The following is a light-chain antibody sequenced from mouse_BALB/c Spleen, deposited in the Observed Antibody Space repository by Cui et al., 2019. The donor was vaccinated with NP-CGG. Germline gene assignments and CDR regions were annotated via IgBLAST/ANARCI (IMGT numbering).Light chain of an antibody. CDR3: SLWYSNHWL. J-gene: IGLJ1*01. CDR1: IGAVTTSNY. Sequence: QAVVTQESALNTSPGETVTLTCRSSIGAVTTSNYANWVQEKPDHLFTGLIGGTNNRAPGVPARFSGSLIGDKAALTITGAQTEDEAIYFCSLWYSNHWLFGGGTKLTVL. V-gene: IGLV1*01. CDR2: GTN.